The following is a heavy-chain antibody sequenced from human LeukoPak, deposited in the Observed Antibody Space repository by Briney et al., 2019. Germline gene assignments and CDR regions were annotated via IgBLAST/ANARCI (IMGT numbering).Heavy chain of an antibody. CDR3: AKSPGGYYFDY. Sequence: GGSLRLSCAASGLTFSSYAMHWVRQAPGKGLEWVAVISYDGSNKYYADSVKGRFTISRDNSKNTLYLQMNSLRAEDTAVYYCAKSPGGYYFDYWGQGTLVTVSS. CDR2: ISYDGSNK. V-gene: IGHV3-30-3*02. CDR1: GLTFSSYA. J-gene: IGHJ4*02. D-gene: IGHD3-10*01.